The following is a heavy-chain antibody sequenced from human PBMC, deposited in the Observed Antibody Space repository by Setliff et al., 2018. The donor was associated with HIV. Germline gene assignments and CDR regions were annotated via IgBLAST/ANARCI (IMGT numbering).Heavy chain of an antibody. J-gene: IGHJ3*02. CDR2: ISYDGSNK. V-gene: IGHV3-30-3*01. CDR3: AREGATTAGFDI. Sequence: LRLSCAASGFTFSNYAMHWVRQAPGKGLEWVAVISYDGSNKYYADSVKGRFTISRDNSKNTLYLQMNSLRVEDTAVYYCAREGATTAGFDIWGHGTMVTVSS. D-gene: IGHD6-19*01. CDR1: GFTFSNYA.